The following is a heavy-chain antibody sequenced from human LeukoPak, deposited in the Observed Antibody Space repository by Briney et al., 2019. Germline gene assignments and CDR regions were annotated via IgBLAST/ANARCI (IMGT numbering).Heavy chain of an antibody. J-gene: IGHJ4*02. D-gene: IGHD2-15*01. V-gene: IGHV4-38-2*01. CDR2: IYHSGST. Sequence: SETLSLTCAVSGYSISSGYYWGWIRQPPGKGLEWIGSIYHSGSTYYNPSLKSRVTISVDTFKNQFSLKLSSVTAADTAVYYCARRAVGGYFDYWGQGTLVTVSS. CDR1: GYSISSGYY. CDR3: ARRAVGGYFDY.